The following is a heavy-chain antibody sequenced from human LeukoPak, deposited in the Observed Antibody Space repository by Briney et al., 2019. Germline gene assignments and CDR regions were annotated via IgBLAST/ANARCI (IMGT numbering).Heavy chain of an antibody. CDR3: ARGILYCSGTRCDVLYYFDY. V-gene: IGHV1-3*03. Sequence: ASVKVSCKTSGYTFASYGMHWLRQAPGQSLEWMGYINAGSGDTEYSQDFQGRITITRDTSATTAYMDLSSLRSEDMAVYYCARGILYCSGTRCDVLYYFDYWGQGTLVTVSS. J-gene: IGHJ4*02. D-gene: IGHD2-2*01. CDR1: GYTFASYG. CDR2: INAGSGDT.